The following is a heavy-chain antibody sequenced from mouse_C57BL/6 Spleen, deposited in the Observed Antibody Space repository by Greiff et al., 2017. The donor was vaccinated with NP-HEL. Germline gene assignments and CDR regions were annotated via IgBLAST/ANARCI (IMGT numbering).Heavy chain of an antibody. D-gene: IGHD2-3*01. CDR2: ISNGGGST. Sequence: EVQRVESGGGLVQPGGSLKLSCAASGFTFSDYYMYWVRQTPEKRLEWVAYISNGGGSTYYPDTVKGRFTISRDNAKNTLYLQMSRLKSEDTAMYYCARFDGYSYFDYWGQGTTLTVSS. CDR3: ARFDGYSYFDY. J-gene: IGHJ2*01. CDR1: GFTFSDYY. V-gene: IGHV5-12*01.